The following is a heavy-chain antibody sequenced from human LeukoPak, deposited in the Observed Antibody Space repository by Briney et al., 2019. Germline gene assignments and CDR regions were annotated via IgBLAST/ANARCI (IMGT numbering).Heavy chain of an antibody. CDR1: GFTFSSYG. V-gene: IGHV3-23*01. CDR3: AKLSGNRLTHSDY. J-gene: IGHJ4*02. CDR2: ISDSSGST. D-gene: IGHD2/OR15-2a*01. Sequence: GRSLRLSCAASGFTFSSYGMHWVRQAPGKGLEWVSTISDSSGSTYYADSVKGRFTISRDNSKNTLYLQMNSLRAEDTAVYYCAKLSGNRLTHSDYWGQGTLVTVSS.